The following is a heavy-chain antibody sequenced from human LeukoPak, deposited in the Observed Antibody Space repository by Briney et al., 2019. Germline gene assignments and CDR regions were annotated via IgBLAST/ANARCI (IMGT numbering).Heavy chain of an antibody. CDR3: ARGENYGFFDY. J-gene: IGHJ4*02. V-gene: IGHV1-69*05. CDR1: GGTFSSYA. Sequence: GASVKVSCKASGGTFSSYAIRWVRQAPGQGLEWMGGIIPIFGTANYAQKFQGRVTITTDESTSTAYMELSSLRSEDTAVYYCARGENYGFFDYWGQGTLVTVSS. CDR2: IIPIFGTA. D-gene: IGHD1-7*01.